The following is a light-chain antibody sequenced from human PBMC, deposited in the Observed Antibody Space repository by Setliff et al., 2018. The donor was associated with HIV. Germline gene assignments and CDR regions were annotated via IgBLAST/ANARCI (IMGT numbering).Light chain of an antibody. Sequence: QSALAQPASVSGSPGQSITISRTGTSSDVGGYNHVSWYQQHPGKAPKLIIFDVGNRPSGVSSRFSGSKSGNTASLTISGLQAEDEADFYCCSFTSINTYVFGTGTKVTVL. J-gene: IGLJ1*01. CDR1: SSDVGGYNH. V-gene: IGLV2-14*03. CDR3: CSFTSINTYV. CDR2: DVG.